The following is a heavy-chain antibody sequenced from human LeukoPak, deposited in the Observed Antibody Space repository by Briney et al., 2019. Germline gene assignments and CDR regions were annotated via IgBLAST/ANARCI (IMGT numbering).Heavy chain of an antibody. CDR2: ISGSGGST. CDR1: GFTFSSYS. J-gene: IGHJ3*02. D-gene: IGHD2-2*01. CDR3: AKAQDIVVVPAADAFDI. Sequence: GGSLRLSCAASGFTFSSYSMNWVRQAPGKGLEWVSAISGSGGSTYYADSVKGRFTISRDNSKNTLYLQMNSLRAEDTAVYYCAKAQDIVVVPAADAFDIWGQGTMVTVSS. V-gene: IGHV3-23*01.